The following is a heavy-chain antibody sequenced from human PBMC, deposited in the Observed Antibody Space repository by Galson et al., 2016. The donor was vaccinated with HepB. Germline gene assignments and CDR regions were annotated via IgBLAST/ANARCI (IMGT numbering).Heavy chain of an antibody. J-gene: IGHJ6*03. D-gene: IGHD2-2*01. CDR3: ARRGHQLLGYYYYYDFDV. Sequence: QSGAEVTKPGESLKISCKGSGDSFTNSWIGWVRQMPGKGLELMGIIYPGDSDPKYSPSFQGPVTISADKSISTAYLQWGSLKALDTAIYYGARRGHQLLGYYYYYDFDVWGKGTTVTVSS. CDR2: IYPGDSDP. V-gene: IGHV5-51*01. CDR1: GDSFTNSW.